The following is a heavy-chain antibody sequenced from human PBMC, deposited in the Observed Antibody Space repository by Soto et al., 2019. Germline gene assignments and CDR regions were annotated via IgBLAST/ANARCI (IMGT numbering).Heavy chain of an antibody. Sequence: PSETLSLTCTVSGGSISSDSFYWAWIRQPPGKGLEWIGIIYYSGDTYYNPSLAGRLTMSVDTSNQFSLTLRSATAADTALYYCARNQPQRYCSGGTCRPAYGMDVWGQGTTVTVSS. J-gene: IGHJ6*02. V-gene: IGHV4-39*01. CDR3: ARNQPQRYCSGGTCRPAYGMDV. CDR2: IYYSGDT. CDR1: GGSISSDSFY. D-gene: IGHD2-15*01.